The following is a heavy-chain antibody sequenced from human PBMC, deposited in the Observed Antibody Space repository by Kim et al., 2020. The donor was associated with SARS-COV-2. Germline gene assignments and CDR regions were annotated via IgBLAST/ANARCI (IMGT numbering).Heavy chain of an antibody. CDR2: ISGSGGST. J-gene: IGHJ5*02. CDR1: GFTFSSYA. Sequence: GGSLRLSCAASGFTFSSYAMSWVRQAPGKGLEWVSAISGSGGSTYYADSVKGRFTISRDNSKNTLYLQMNSLRAEDTAVYYCAKWGGDFRGQWLILGWFDPWGQGTLVTVSS. D-gene: IGHD6-19*01. CDR3: AKWGGDFRGQWLILGWFDP. V-gene: IGHV3-23*01.